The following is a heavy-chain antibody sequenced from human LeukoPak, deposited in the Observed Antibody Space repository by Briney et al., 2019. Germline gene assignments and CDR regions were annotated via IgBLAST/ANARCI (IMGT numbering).Heavy chain of an antibody. CDR1: GGSISTYY. J-gene: IGHJ4*02. V-gene: IGHV4-59*12. D-gene: IGHD1-26*01. Sequence: SETLSLTCTVSGGSISTYYWSWIRQPPGKGLEWIGYIHYSGSTNYNPSLKSRVTISVDMSKNQFSLKLSSVTAADTAVYYCARLLYSGSYEGRDYWGQGTLVTVSS. CDR3: ARLLYSGSYEGRDY. CDR2: IHYSGST.